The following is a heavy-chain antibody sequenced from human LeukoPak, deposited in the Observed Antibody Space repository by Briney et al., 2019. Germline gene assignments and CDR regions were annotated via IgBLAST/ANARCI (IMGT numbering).Heavy chain of an antibody. CDR1: GGSFSTYY. V-gene: IGHV4-34*01. CDR3: ARGGFYCGGDCYVDY. D-gene: IGHD2-21*02. CDR2: INHSGST. J-gene: IGHJ4*02. Sequence: PSETLSLTCAVYGGSFSTYYWSWIRQPPGKGLEWIGEINHSGSTNYNPSLKSRVTISVVTSKNQFSLKLSSVTAADTAVYYCARGGFYCGGDCYVDYWGQGTLVTVSS.